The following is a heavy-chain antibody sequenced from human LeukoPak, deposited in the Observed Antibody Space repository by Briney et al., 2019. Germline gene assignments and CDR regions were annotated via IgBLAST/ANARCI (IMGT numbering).Heavy chain of an antibody. D-gene: IGHD3-3*01. V-gene: IGHV1-3*01. CDR3: ARDQYDTWSRRGNFDS. Sequence: ASVKVSCKASGYTFTSYGINWVRQAPGQRLEWMGWINAGNSNTKSSQKFQDRVTITRDTSASTVYMELSSLRSEDTVVYYCARDQYDTWSRRGNFDSWGQGTLVIVSS. CDR2: INAGNSNT. CDR1: GYTFTSYG. J-gene: IGHJ4*02.